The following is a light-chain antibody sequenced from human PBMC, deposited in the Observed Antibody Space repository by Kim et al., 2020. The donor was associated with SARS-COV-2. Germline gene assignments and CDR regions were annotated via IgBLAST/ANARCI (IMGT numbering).Light chain of an antibody. V-gene: IGLV6-57*01. CDR2: EDN. Sequence: LNQPHSVSESPGKTVTISCTRSSGSIASNSVQWYQQRPGSSPTTVIYEDNQRPSGVPDRFSGSIDSSSNSASLTISGLKTEDEADYYCQSYDSSKPWVFGGGTQLTV. J-gene: IGLJ3*02. CDR1: SGSIASNS. CDR3: QSYDSSKPWV.